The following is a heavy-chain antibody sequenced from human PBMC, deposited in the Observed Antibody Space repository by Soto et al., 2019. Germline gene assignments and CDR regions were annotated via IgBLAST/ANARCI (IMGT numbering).Heavy chain of an antibody. J-gene: IGHJ6*02. D-gene: IGHD4-17*01. CDR1: GGSISSSSYY. Sequence: PSETLSLTCTVSGGSISSSSYYWGWIRQPPGKGLEWIGSIYYSGSTYYNPSLKSRVTISVDTSKNQFSLKLSSVTAADTAVYYCASPSTVNYYSYGMDVWGQGTTVTVSS. CDR3: ASPSTVNYYSYGMDV. V-gene: IGHV4-39*01. CDR2: IYYSGST.